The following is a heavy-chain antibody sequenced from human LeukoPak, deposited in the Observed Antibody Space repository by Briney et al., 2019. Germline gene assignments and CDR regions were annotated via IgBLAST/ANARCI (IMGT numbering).Heavy chain of an antibody. D-gene: IGHD6-13*01. CDR2: MNPNSGNT. Sequence: ASVKVSCKASGYTFTSYDINWARQATGQGLEWMGWMNPNSGNTGYAQKFQGRVTMTRNTSISTAYMELSSLRSEDTAVYYCARSGAGQQLVPNDYWGQGTLVTVSS. J-gene: IGHJ4*02. CDR1: GYTFTSYD. V-gene: IGHV1-8*01. CDR3: ARSGAGQQLVPNDY.